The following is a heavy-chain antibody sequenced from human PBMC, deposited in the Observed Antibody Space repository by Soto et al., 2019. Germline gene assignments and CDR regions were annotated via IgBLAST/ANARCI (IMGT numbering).Heavy chain of an antibody. CDR1: GGSFSGYY. V-gene: IGHV4-34*01. CDR2: MNHSGST. CDR3: ARGQDHINYYDSSCYPTSPHTTFYY. D-gene: IGHD3-22*01. Sequence: QVQLQQWGAGLLPPSETLSLTCAVYGGSFSGYYWSWIRQPPGKGLEGIGEMNHSGSTNYTPSLKSRVTRAVDTFKSQFSLKLSSVTAADKDVYYCARGQDHINYYDSSCYPTSPHTTFYYWGQGTLVTVSS. J-gene: IGHJ4*02.